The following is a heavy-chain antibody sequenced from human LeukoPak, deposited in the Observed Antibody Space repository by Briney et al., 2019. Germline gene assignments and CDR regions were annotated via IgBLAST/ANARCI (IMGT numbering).Heavy chain of an antibody. CDR3: ARGTYYDSAPRAFDV. D-gene: IGHD3-3*01. CDR2: IYTTETT. J-gene: IGHJ3*01. Sequence: SETLSLTCTVSGGSISSYYWSWLRQPAGKAPEWIGRIYTTETTSYNPSLKTRVTISLDRSKNQFSLNLSSVTAADTAVYYCARGTYYDSAPRAFDVWGQGTMVSVSS. V-gene: IGHV4-4*07. CDR1: GGSISSYY.